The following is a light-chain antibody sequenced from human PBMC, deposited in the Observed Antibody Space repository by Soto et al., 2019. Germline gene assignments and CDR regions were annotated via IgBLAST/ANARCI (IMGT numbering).Light chain of an antibody. CDR2: DAS. J-gene: IGKJ4*01. Sequence: DIQMTQSPSSLSASVGDRVTITCQASQDISNYLNWYQQKPGKAPKLLIYDASNLETGVPSRFGGSGSGTDFTFTISSLQPEDIATYYCQQYDNLPRKTFGGGTKVDIK. V-gene: IGKV1-33*01. CDR1: QDISNY. CDR3: QQYDNLPRKT.